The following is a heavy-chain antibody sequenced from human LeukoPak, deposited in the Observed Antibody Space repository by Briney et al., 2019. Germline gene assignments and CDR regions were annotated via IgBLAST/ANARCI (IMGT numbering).Heavy chain of an antibody. Sequence: GESLKISCKGSGYSFTSYWIGWVRQMPGKGLEWMGIIYPCDSDTIYSTFFQGQVTISADKSISTAYLQWSSLKASDTAMYYCARLGTYDILTGYLGAFDIRGQGTMVTVSS. J-gene: IGHJ3*02. V-gene: IGHV5-51*01. CDR1: GYSFTSYW. CDR3: ARLGTYDILTGYLGAFDI. CDR2: IYPCDSDT. D-gene: IGHD3-9*01.